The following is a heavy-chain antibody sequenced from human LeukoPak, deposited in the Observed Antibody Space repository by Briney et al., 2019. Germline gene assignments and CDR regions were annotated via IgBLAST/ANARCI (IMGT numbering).Heavy chain of an antibody. CDR1: DYSVGSAYY. CDR3: AKSFNWNTEYYFDY. D-gene: IGHD1-1*01. CDR2: IYYRGNT. J-gene: IGHJ4*02. V-gene: IGHV4-38-2*01. Sequence: PSETLSLTCAVSDYSVGSAYYWGWIRQPPGKGLEWIGNIYYRGNTYYSPSLKGRVTISTDTSNNQFFLKLTSVTAADTAVYYCAKSFNWNTEYYFDYWGQGILVTVSS.